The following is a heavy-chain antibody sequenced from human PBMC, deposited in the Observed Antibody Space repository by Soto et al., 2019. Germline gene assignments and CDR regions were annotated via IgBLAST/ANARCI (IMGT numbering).Heavy chain of an antibody. J-gene: IGHJ4*02. D-gene: IGHD3-10*01. CDR2: INAGNGNT. CDR3: ARDMGFGLSDY. V-gene: IGHV1-3*01. CDR1: GYTFTSYA. Sequence: GASAKVSCKASGYTFTSYAMHWVRQAPGQRLEWMGWINAGNGNTKYSQKFQGRVTITRDTSASTAYMELSSLRSEDTAVYYCARDMGFGLSDYWGQGTLVTVSS.